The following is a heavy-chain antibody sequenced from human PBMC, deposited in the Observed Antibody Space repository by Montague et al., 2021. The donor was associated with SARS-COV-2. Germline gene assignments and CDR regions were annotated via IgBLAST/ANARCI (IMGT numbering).Heavy chain of an antibody. CDR2: IRLPGGS. J-gene: IGHJ2*01. CDR3: ARAGSQRFFEF. CDR1: SGSLRNYY. D-gene: IGHD1-1*01. Sequence: SETLPLTCAVTSGSLRNYYWSWIRQPPGKGLEWIGEIRLPGGSXXXPSPKGRVTISLDTSNNQVSLSLNPVTAADTAVYYCARAGSQRFFEFWGRGTLVTVSS. V-gene: IGHV4-34*01.